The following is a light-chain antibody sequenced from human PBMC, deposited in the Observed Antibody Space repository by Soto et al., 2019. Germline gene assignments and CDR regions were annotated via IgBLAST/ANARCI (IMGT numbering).Light chain of an antibody. J-gene: IGKJ4*02. CDR3: QQRCIWPKAT. CDR2: DAS. Sequence: EVVLTQSPATLSLSPGERATLSCRASQSVGSYLAWYQQKPGQAPRLLIYDASNRATGIPARFSGSGSGTAFILTISRLGPEDFAVQAGQQRCIWPKATVGGGTKVDIK. V-gene: IGKV3-11*01. CDR1: QSVGSY.